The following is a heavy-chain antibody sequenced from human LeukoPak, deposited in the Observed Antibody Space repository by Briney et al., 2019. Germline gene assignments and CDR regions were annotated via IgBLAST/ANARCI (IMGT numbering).Heavy chain of an antibody. J-gene: IGHJ4*02. CDR1: GGSISSYY. Sequence: SETLSLTCTVSGGSISSYYWSWIRQPPGKGLEWIGYIYYSGSTNYNPSPKSRVTISVDTSKNQFSLKLSSVTAADTAVYYCASERLGELSLLDYWGQGTLVTVSS. V-gene: IGHV4-59*01. CDR3: ASERLGELSLLDY. CDR2: IYYSGST. D-gene: IGHD3-16*02.